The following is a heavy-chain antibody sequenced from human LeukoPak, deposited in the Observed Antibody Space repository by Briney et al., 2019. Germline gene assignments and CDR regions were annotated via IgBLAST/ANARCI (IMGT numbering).Heavy chain of an antibody. V-gene: IGHV3-23*01. CDR2: ISGSSATT. CDR1: GFTFSSYA. D-gene: IGHD3-22*01. CDR3: AKSVSSGDYDSTGYSSDY. Sequence: GGSLRLSCAASGFTFSSYAMSWVRQAPGKGLEWVSAISGSSATTYYADSVKGRFTISRDNSNNTLYLQMNSLRAEDTAVYYCAKSVSSGDYDSTGYSSDYWGQGTLVTVSS. J-gene: IGHJ4*02.